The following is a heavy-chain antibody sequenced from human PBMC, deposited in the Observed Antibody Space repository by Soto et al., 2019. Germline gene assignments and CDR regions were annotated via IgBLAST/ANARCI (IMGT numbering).Heavy chain of an antibody. J-gene: IGHJ6*03. D-gene: IGHD3-3*01. Sequence: GGSLRLSCAASGFTFSSYSMNWVRQAPGKGLEWVSSISSSSSYIYYADSVKGRFTISRDNAKNSLYLQMNSLRAEDTAVYYYARVGHDFWSGYTYYYYYMDVWGKGTTVTVSS. CDR3: ARVGHDFWSGYTYYYYYMDV. V-gene: IGHV3-21*01. CDR1: GFTFSSYS. CDR2: ISSSSSYI.